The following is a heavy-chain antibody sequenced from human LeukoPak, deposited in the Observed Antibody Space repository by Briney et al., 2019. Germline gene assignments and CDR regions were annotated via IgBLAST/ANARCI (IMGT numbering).Heavy chain of an antibody. J-gene: IGHJ3*02. CDR2: IYSGGST. Sequence: GGSLRLSCAASGFTFSSNYMSWVRQAPGKGLEWVSVIYSGGSTYYADSVKGRFTISRDNSKNTLYLQMNSLRAEDTAVYYCARDSPDSSGYHPAFDIWGQGTMVTVSS. V-gene: IGHV3-53*01. CDR3: ARDSPDSSGYHPAFDI. D-gene: IGHD3-22*01. CDR1: GFTFSSNY.